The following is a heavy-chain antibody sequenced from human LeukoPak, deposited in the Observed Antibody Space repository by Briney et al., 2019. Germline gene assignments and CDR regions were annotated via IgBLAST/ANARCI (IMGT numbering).Heavy chain of an antibody. V-gene: IGHV3-23*01. CDR2: ISASGGST. J-gene: IGHJ4*02. D-gene: IGHD2-21*01. CDR1: GFTFSSYA. Sequence: AGGSLRLSCAASGFTFSSYAMSWVRQAPGKWLEWVSSISASGGSTFYADSVKGRFTFSRDNSKSTLCLQMNSLRAEDTAVYYCAKGGLNSFDYWGQGTLVTVSS. CDR3: AKGGLNSFDY.